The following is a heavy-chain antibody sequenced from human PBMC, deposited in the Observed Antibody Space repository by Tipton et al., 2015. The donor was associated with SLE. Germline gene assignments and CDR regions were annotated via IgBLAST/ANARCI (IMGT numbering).Heavy chain of an antibody. CDR1: GFTFSSHW. V-gene: IGHV3-30*02. CDR2: IRYDGSNK. D-gene: IGHD2-2*01. CDR3: AKVPHTNYYYYYGMDV. J-gene: IGHJ6*02. Sequence: GSLRLSCAASGFTFSSHWMHWVRQAPGKGLEWVAFIRYDGSNKYYADSVKGRFTISRDNSKNTLYLQMNSLRAEDTAVYYCAKVPHTNYYYYYGMDVWGQGTTVTVSS.